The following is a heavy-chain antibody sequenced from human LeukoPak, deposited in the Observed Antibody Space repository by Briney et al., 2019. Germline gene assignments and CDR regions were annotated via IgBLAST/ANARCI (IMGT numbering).Heavy chain of an antibody. CDR1: GGSISSSSYY. Sequence: SETLSLTCTVSGGSISSSSYYWGWIRQPPGKGLEWIGSIYYSGSTYYNPSLKSRVTISVDTSKNQFSLKLISVTAADTAVYSCARVEFLEGLPPPRDKNPGFDPGGQGTLVTVSS. D-gene: IGHD3-3*01. V-gene: IGHV4-39*07. CDR3: ARVEFLEGLPPPRDKNPGFDP. J-gene: IGHJ5*02. CDR2: IYYSGST.